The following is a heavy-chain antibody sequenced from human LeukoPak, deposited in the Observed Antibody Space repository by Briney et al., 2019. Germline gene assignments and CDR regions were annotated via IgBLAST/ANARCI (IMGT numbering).Heavy chain of an antibody. D-gene: IGHD1-26*01. CDR1: GGSISSYY. V-gene: IGHV4-59*08. CDR3: ASGSGTYSFDY. Sequence: SETLSLTCTVSGGSISSYYWSWIRQPPGKGLEWIGNIYHSGSAYYNPSLKSRVTISLDTSKNQFSLKLSSVTAADTAVYYCASGSGTYSFDYWGQGTLVTVSS. J-gene: IGHJ4*02. CDR2: IYHSGSA.